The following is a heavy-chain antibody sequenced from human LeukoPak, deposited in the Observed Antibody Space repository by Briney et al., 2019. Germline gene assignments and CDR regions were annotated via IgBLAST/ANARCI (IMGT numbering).Heavy chain of an antibody. CDR2: IYYSGST. V-gene: IGHV4-39*02. CDR1: GGSVSSSSYY. D-gene: IGHD3-10*01. J-gene: IGHJ6*03. CDR3: AREGDGYYYMDV. Sequence: SETLSLTCTVSGGSVSSSSYYWGWIRQPPGKGLEWIGSIYYSGSTYYNPSLKSRVTISVDTSKNQFSLKLSSVTAADTAVYYCAREGDGYYYMDVWCKGTTVTVSS.